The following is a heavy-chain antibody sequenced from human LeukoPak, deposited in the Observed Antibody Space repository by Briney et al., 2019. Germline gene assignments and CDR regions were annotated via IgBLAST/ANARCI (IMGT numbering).Heavy chain of an antibody. V-gene: IGHV4-4*02. Sequence: SGTLSLTCAVSGGSISSSNWWSWVRQPPGKGLEWIGEIYHSGSTNYNPSLKSRVTISVDTSKNQFSLKLSSVTAADTAVYYCARQAAAGRHDAFDIWGQGTMVTVSS. CDR2: IYHSGST. J-gene: IGHJ3*02. CDR1: GGSISSSNW. D-gene: IGHD6-13*01. CDR3: ARQAAAGRHDAFDI.